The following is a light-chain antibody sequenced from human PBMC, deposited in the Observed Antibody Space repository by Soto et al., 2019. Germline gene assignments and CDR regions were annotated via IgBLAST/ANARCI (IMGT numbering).Light chain of an antibody. CDR1: QSVLYSSNNNNY. CDR3: QQFYSSAPYT. Sequence: IVMTQSPDSLAVSLGGRATINCKSSQSVLYSSNNNNYLAWYQQRPGQPPKLLLYWASTRASGVPARFSGSGSGTDFTLTISSLQAEDVAVYDRQQFYSSAPYTFVQGTKLEIK. J-gene: IGKJ2*01. V-gene: IGKV4-1*01. CDR2: WAS.